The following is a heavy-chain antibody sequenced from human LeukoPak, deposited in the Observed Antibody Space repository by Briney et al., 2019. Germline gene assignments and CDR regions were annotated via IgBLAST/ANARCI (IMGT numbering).Heavy chain of an antibody. CDR1: GFTFSSYS. CDR3: ATGPENDSSGYEPYYFDY. V-gene: IGHV3-48*04. J-gene: IGHJ4*02. Sequence: GGSLRLSCAASGFTFSSYSMNWVRQAPGKGLEWISYIGISSGNTKYADSVKGRFTISRDNAKNSLYLQMNSLRAEDTAVYYCATGPENDSSGYEPYYFDYWGQGTLVTVSS. D-gene: IGHD3-22*01. CDR2: IGISSGNT.